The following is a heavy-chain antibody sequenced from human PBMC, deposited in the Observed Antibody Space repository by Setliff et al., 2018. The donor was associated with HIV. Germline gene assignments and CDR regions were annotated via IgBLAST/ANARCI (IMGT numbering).Heavy chain of an antibody. Sequence: PGESLKISCAASGFTFSGAEIHWIRQAPGKGLEWVSYISSSSSSYTNYADSVKGRFTISRDNAKNSLYLQMNSLRAEDTAVYYCATINDYIDYWGQGTLVTVSS. V-gene: IGHV3-11*06. CDR1: GFTFSGAE. CDR2: ISSSSSSYT. J-gene: IGHJ4*02. CDR3: ATINDYIDY.